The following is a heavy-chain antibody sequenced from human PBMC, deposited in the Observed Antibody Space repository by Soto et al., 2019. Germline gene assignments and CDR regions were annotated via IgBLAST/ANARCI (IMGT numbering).Heavy chain of an antibody. CDR2: ISNSGIT. V-gene: IGHV3-11*05. J-gene: IGHJ6*02. CDR1: GFIFSDYY. CDR3: ARENYYKMDV. Sequence: QVQLVESGGGLVKPGGSLRLSCAASGFIFSDYYRTWIRQSPGKGLEWISYISNSGITNYADSVKGRFTISRDNAKNSLYLQMDSLRAEDAAVYYCARENYYKMDVWGQGTTVTVSS.